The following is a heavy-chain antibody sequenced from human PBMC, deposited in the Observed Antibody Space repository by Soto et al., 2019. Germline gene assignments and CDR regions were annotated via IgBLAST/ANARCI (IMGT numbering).Heavy chain of an antibody. CDR3: ARNGGTFDP. J-gene: IGHJ5*02. V-gene: IGHV3-11*01. D-gene: IGHD3-16*01. Sequence: PGGPLRLSWAASGFTISDLGITLIRQAAGKGLEWVSYISTSGNIKYYAESVEGRFTISRDNAKNSLYLQMNSLRADDTAVYFCARNGGTFDPWGQGTLVTVSS. CDR1: GFTISDLG. CDR2: ISTSGNIK.